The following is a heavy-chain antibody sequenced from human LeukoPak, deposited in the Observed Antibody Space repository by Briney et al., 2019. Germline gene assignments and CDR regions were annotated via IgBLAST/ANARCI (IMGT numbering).Heavy chain of an antibody. CDR1: GFTVSSNY. CDR3: AREVAAAGIDY. D-gene: IGHD6-13*01. CDR2: LYSDGTT. V-gene: IGHV3-53*01. Sequence: GGSLRLSCAASGFTVSSNYMSWVRQAPGRGLEWVSVLYSDGTTYYADSVKGRFTISRDNAKNSLYLQMNSLRAEDTAVYYCAREVAAAGIDYWGQGTLVTVSS. J-gene: IGHJ4*02.